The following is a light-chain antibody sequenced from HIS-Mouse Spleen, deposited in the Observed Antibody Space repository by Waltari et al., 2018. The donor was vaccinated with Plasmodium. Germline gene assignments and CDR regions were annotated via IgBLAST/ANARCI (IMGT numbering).Light chain of an antibody. CDR2: EDS. CDR3: YSTDSSGNHRV. Sequence: SYELTQPPSVSVSPGQTARITCPGDALPNKYAYLYQQKSGQAPVLVIYEDSKRPSGPQEGFSGSGSGTMATLTIRGAQVEDEADYYCYSTDSSGNHRVFGGGTKVTAL. CDR1: ALPNKY. J-gene: IGLJ3*02. V-gene: IGLV3-10*01.